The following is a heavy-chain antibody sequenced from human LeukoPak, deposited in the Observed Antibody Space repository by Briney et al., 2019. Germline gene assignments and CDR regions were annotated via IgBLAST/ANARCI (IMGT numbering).Heavy chain of an antibody. Sequence: ASVKVSCKASGYTFTSYGVSWVRQAPGQGLEWMGWISGYNGHTYYAQKLQGRVTMTTDTSTSTAYMELRSLRSDDTAVYYCATDAPRGGDHYYMGVWGNGTTVTVSS. V-gene: IGHV1-18*01. D-gene: IGHD3-10*01. CDR2: ISGYNGHT. J-gene: IGHJ6*03. CDR1: GYTFTSYG. CDR3: ATDAPRGGDHYYMGV.